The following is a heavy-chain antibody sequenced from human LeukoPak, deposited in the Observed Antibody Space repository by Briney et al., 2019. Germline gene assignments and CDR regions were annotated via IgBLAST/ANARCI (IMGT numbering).Heavy chain of an antibody. CDR1: GFTFSSYG. J-gene: IGHJ4*02. CDR2: ISYDGSNK. D-gene: IGHD2-2*01. V-gene: IGHV3-30*18. Sequence: ARSLRLSCAASGFTFSSYGMHWVRQAPGKGLEWVAVISYDGSNKYYADSVKGRFTISRDNSKNTLYLQMNSLRAEDTAVYYCAKDGGGSSTSFLGYWGQGTLVTVSS. CDR3: AKDGGGSSTSFLGY.